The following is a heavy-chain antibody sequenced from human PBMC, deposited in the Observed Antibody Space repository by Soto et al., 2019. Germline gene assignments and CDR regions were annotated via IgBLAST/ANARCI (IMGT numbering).Heavy chain of an antibody. V-gene: IGHV3-23*01. CDR2: ISGSGGST. CDR3: AKDLPPSKSPLGRGNSIGIYYYYYMDV. J-gene: IGHJ6*03. Sequence: GGSLRLSCAASGFTFSSYAMSWVRRAPGKGLEWVSAISGSGGSTYYADSVKGRFTISRDNSKNTLYLQMNSLRAEDTAVYYCAKDLPPSKSPLGRGNSIGIYYYYYMDVWGKGTTVTVSS. CDR1: GFTFSSYA. D-gene: IGHD1-7*01.